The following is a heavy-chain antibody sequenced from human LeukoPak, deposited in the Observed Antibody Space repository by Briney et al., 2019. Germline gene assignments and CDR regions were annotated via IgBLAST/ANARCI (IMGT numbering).Heavy chain of an antibody. CDR2: ISGSGGTI. Sequence: EGSLRLSCAASGFTFSSYAMSWVRQAPGKGLEWVSAISGSGGTIYYADSVKGRFTISRDNAKNSLYLQMNSLRAEDTAVYYCAELGITMIGGVWGKGTTVTISS. D-gene: IGHD3-10*02. CDR1: GFTFSSYA. J-gene: IGHJ6*04. CDR3: AELGITMIGGV. V-gene: IGHV3-23*01.